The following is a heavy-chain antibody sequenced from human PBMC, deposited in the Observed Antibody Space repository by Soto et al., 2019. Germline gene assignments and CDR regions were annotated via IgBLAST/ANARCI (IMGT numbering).Heavy chain of an antibody. CDR1: GFTFSSYN. D-gene: IGHD2-2*01. CDR2: ISGSGGST. Sequence: GGSLRLSCAASGFTFSSYNMNWVRQAPGKGLEWVSTISGSGGSTYYADSVKGRFTISRDNSKNTLYLQMNSLRAEDTAVYYCAKDHCSSTSCYYMDVWGKGTTVTVSS. V-gene: IGHV3-23*01. CDR3: AKDHCSSTSCYYMDV. J-gene: IGHJ6*03.